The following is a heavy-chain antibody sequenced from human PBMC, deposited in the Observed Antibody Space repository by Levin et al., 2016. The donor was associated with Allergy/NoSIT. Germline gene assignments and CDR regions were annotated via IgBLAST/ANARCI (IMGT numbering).Heavy chain of an antibody. J-gene: IGHJ4*02. D-gene: IGHD6-13*01. Sequence: GESLKISCAASGFTFSGSAMHWVRQASGKGLEWVGRIRSKANSYATAYAASVKGRFTISRDDSKNTAYLQMNSLKTEDTAVYYCTRHRSSPMPGESGGNFDYWGQGTLVTVSS. CDR2: IRSKANSYAT. V-gene: IGHV3-73*01. CDR1: GFTFSGSA. CDR3: TRHRSSPMPGESGGNFDY.